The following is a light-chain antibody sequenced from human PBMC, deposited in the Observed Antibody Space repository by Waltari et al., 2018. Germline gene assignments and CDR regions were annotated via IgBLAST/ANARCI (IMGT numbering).Light chain of an antibody. Sequence: DIEMTQSPSSLSSSVAGRVTTPCRASQSSNNYLAWFQQKPGKAPKSLISGASTLQSGVSSNFSGSGSGTDFTLTINSLQPEDFATYYCQQYNFYPPTFGGGTTVE. CDR1: QSSNNY. J-gene: IGKJ4*01. CDR2: GAS. V-gene: IGKV1-16*02. CDR3: QQYNFYPPT.